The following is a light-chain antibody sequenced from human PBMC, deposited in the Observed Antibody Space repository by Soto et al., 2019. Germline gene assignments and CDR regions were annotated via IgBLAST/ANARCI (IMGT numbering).Light chain of an antibody. J-gene: IGKJ5*01. CDR3: QQYSYWPPFT. Sequence: EIVRTQSPDTMSVSPVERATLSCRASQSVSSKLAWYQQKPGKAPRLLIYDTSTRATGIPARFSGSGSGTEFTLTISSLQSEDFGVYYCQQYSYWPPFTFGQGTLLEIK. CDR2: DTS. V-gene: IGKV3-15*01. CDR1: QSVSSK.